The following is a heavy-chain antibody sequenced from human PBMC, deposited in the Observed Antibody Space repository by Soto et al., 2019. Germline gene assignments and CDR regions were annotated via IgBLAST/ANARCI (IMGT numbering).Heavy chain of an antibody. D-gene: IGHD3-22*01. CDR2: LSGSSSYS. V-gene: IGHV3-11*05. Sequence: QVQLVESGGGLVKPGGSLRLSCSASGFTFSDFHMSWVRQAPGRGLECVSYLSGSSSYSNDPDSVKGRFTISRDNAKNALSLQMTTLTAEDTAVYYCARGNKDSTGYWNHFDYWRQGTQVTVSS. CDR1: GFTFSDFH. CDR3: ARGNKDSTGYWNHFDY. J-gene: IGHJ4*01.